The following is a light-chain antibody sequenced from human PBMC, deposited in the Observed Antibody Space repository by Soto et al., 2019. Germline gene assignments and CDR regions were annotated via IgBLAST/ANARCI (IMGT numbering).Light chain of an antibody. CDR3: QEYDNLPPFT. J-gene: IGKJ3*01. CDR2: DAS. CDR1: QDISNY. V-gene: IGKV1-33*01. Sequence: DIQMTQSPSSLSASVGDRVTITCQASQDISNYLNWYQQKPGKAPKLLIYDASNLETGVPSRFSVCGSGTDFTSTISSLQPEDIATYYCQEYDNLPPFTFGTGTKVDIK.